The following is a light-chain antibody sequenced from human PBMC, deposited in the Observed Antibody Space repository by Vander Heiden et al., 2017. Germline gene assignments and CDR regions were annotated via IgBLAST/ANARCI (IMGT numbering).Light chain of an antibody. Sequence: EVVFTQPPATLSLSPGESTTLSCRAGQSISSCLAWYQQKPGLAPPLLLFDASNRAPGIPAMFSRSRSARAFTLPISSREPDDFAVSYCQQHSYWPRRTFGQGTKVEIK. J-gene: IGKJ1*01. CDR1: QSISSC. CDR3: QQHSYWPRRT. V-gene: IGKV3-11*02. CDR2: DAS.